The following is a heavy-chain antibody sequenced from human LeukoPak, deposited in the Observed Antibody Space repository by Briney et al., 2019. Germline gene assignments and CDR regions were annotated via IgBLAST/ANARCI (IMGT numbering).Heavy chain of an antibody. CDR2: VGTSGSSI. D-gene: IGHD6-25*01. J-gene: IGHJ6*03. CDR3: ARQRAGAYMDV. CDR1: GFTFSDFY. V-gene: IGHV3-11*01. Sequence: GGSLRLSCAASGFTFSDFYMTWIRQAPGKGLEWVSNVGTSGSSIHYADSVRGRFTISRDNAKNSLFLQMDSLRAEDTAVYYCARQRAGAYMDVWGEGTTVTVSS.